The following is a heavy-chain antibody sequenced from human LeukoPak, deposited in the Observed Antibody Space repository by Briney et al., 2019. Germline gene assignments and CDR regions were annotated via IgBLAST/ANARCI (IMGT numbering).Heavy chain of an antibody. CDR1: GGSISSGGYY. V-gene: IGHV4-30-2*01. Sequence: PSQTLSLTCAVSGGSISSGGYYWSWIRQPPGKGLEWIGYIYHSGSTYYNPSLKSRVTISVDTSKNQFSLKLSSVTAADTAVYYCARGNKWLQKRWRFDYWGQGALVTVSS. J-gene: IGHJ4*02. D-gene: IGHD6-19*01. CDR2: IYHSGST. CDR3: ARGNKWLQKRWRFDY.